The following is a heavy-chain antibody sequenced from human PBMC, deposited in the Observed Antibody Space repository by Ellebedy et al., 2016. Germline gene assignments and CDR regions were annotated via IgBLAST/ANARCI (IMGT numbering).Heavy chain of an antibody. J-gene: IGHJ6*02. CDR2: IIPAPGST. D-gene: IGHD1-26*01. CDR3: ARGRSWEEGRFFRHYGMDV. CDR1: AGTLNIYA. V-gene: IGHV1-69*10. Sequence: SVKVSCXASAGTLNIYAITWVRHAPGQGPAWMGGIIPAPGSTCYALQFQDRVTITVDKSTNTDYLELTALTSEDTAVYYCARGRSWEEGRFFRHYGMDVWGQGTTVTVSS.